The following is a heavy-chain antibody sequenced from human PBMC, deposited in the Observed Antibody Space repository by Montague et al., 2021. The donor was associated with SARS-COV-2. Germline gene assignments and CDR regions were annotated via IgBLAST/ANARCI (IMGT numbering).Heavy chain of an antibody. CDR3: ATSPSGGYYGILTDYYCGYYYYLDD. Sequence: SETLSLTCTVSSGSVSSGSYYWSWIRQPPGKGLEWIGYIYYSGSTNYNPSLKSRVTISVDTSKNQFSLKLSSVTAADTAAYYCATSPSGGYYGILTDYYCGYYYYLDDWGQGTPVTVSS. J-gene: IGHJ4*02. D-gene: IGHD3-9*01. CDR1: SGSVSSGSYY. CDR2: IYYSGST. V-gene: IGHV4-61*01.